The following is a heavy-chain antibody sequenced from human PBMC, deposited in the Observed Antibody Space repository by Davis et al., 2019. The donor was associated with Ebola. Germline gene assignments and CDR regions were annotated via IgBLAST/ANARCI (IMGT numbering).Heavy chain of an antibody. Sequence: GGSLRLSCAASGFTFSDYYMSWIRQAPGKGLEWVSYISSSGSPIYYADSVKGRFTISRDNAKNSLYLQMNSLRAEDTAVYYCARDGEGYSYVYYYYYGMDVWGQGTTVTVSS. V-gene: IGHV3-11*01. CDR2: ISSSGSPI. CDR1: GFTFSDYY. J-gene: IGHJ6*02. D-gene: IGHD5-18*01. CDR3: ARDGEGYSYVYYYYYGMDV.